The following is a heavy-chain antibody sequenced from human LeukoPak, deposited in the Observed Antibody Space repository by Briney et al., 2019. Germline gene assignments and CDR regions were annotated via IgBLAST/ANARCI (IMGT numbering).Heavy chain of an antibody. V-gene: IGHV1-69*04. CDR2: IIPILGIA. CDR1: GGTFSSYA. D-gene: IGHD3-22*01. Sequence: SVKVSCKASGGTFSSYAISWVRQAPGQGLEWMGRIIPILGIANYAQKFQGRVTITADKSTSTACMELSSLRSEDTAVYYCARDQSSMIADYWGQGTLVTVSS. CDR3: ARDQSSMIADY. J-gene: IGHJ4*02.